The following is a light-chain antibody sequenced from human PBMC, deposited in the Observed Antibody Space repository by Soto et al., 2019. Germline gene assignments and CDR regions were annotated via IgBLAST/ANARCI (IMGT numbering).Light chain of an antibody. Sequence: QSVLTQPPSASGSPGQSVAISCTVTSSDVGGYNYVSWYQQHPGKAPKLMIYEVNKRPSGVPDRFSGSKSYTTASLTVSGLQAEDEADYYCSSFAGTNSFVFGTGTKVTVL. V-gene: IGLV2-8*01. CDR1: SSDVGGYNY. CDR2: EVN. J-gene: IGLJ1*01. CDR3: SSFAGTNSFV.